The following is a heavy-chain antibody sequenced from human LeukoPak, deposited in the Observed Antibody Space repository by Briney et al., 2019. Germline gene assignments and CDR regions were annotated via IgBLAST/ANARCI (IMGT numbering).Heavy chain of an antibody. CDR2: INPNSGGT. D-gene: IGHD4-23*01. CDR1: GYSFTGYY. Sequence: GASVTVSCKASGYSFTGYYIHWVRQAPGQGLAWMGWINPNSGGTKYAQKFQGRLTMTRDTSISTANMELSRLRSDDTAVYYCARERTTVVTLDYSYGMDVWGQGTTVTVTS. J-gene: IGHJ6*02. CDR3: ARERTTVVTLDYSYGMDV. V-gene: IGHV1-2*02.